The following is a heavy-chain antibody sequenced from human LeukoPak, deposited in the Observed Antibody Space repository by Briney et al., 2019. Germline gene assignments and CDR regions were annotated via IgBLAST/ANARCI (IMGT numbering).Heavy chain of an antibody. CDR1: GFTFGKYW. V-gene: IGHV3-7*03. CDR3: ARARVVTKWIDY. CDR2: IKQDGSEK. D-gene: IGHD2-21*02. Sequence: GGSLRLSCVASGFTFGKYWMSWVRQAPGKGLEWVANIKQDGSEKYYVDSVKGRFTISRDNAKNSLYLQMNSLRAEDTAVYYCARARVVTKWIDYWGQGTLVTVSS. J-gene: IGHJ4*02.